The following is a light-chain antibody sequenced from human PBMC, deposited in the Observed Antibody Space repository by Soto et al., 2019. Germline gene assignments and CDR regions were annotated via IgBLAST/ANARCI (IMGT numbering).Light chain of an antibody. J-gene: IGKJ4*01. CDR3: QKYYSYPLT. CDR2: AAS. V-gene: IGKV1-8*01. CDR1: QVISSY. Sequence: AIRMTQSPSSLSASTGDIVTITWRASQVISSYLAWYQQKPGKAPKLLIYAASTLPSGVPYRFSGSGSGTAFTLTISCLQSEDFAAYYCQKYYSYPLTFGGGTKVDIK.